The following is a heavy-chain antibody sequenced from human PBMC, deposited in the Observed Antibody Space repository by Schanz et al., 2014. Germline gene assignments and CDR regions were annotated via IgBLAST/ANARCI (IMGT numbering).Heavy chain of an antibody. CDR1: GFIFRSFG. CDR3: ARDRRNADLDY. V-gene: IGHV3-48*01. D-gene: IGHD1-1*01. J-gene: IGHJ4*02. Sequence: EVQLLESGGGLVEPGGSLRLSCATSGFIFRSFGIHWVRQAPGKGLEWVSYITYNGGTIYYADSVKGRFTISRDNAKNSLYLEMNSLRAEDTALYYCARDRRNADLDYWGQGTLVTVSS. CDR2: ITYNGGTI.